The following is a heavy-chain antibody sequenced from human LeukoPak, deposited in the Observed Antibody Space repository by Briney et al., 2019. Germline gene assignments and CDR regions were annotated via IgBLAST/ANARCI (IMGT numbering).Heavy chain of an antibody. CDR3: ARDPGYSSSWEGVWFDP. CDR2: INPDSGGT. J-gene: IGHJ5*02. V-gene: IGHV1-2*02. D-gene: IGHD6-13*01. Sequence: ASVKVSCKASGYTFTGYYMHWVRQAPGQGLEWMGWINPDSGGTNYAQKFQGRVTMTRDTSISTAYMELSRLRSDDTAVYYCARDPGYSSSWEGVWFDPWGQGTLVTVSS. CDR1: GYTFTGYY.